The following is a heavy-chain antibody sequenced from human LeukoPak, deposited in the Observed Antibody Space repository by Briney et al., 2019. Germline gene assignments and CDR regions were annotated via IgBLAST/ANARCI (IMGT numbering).Heavy chain of an antibody. J-gene: IGHJ6*02. CDR1: GFTFSSYA. CDR3: ARGLYCSSTSCYPYYYYGMDV. Sequence: GGSLRLSCAASGFTFSSYAMSWVRQAPGKGLEWVSAISGSGGSTYYADSVKGRFTISRDNSKNTLYLQMNSLRAEDTAVYYCARGLYCSSTSCYPYYYYGMDVWGQGTTVTVSS. D-gene: IGHD2-2*01. CDR2: ISGSGGST. V-gene: IGHV3-23*01.